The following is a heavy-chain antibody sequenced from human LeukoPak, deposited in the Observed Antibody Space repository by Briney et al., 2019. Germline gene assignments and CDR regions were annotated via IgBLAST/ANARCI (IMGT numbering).Heavy chain of an antibody. Sequence: GESLKISCKASGYSFATYWIGWVRQMPGKGLEWMAIIYPGDSDTRYSPSFQGQVTISADKSISTAYLQWSSLKASDTAMYYYARRVGSDWAFDIWGQGTMVTVSS. V-gene: IGHV5-51*01. CDR2: IYPGDSDT. D-gene: IGHD6-19*01. J-gene: IGHJ3*02. CDR3: ARRVGSDWAFDI. CDR1: GYSFATYW.